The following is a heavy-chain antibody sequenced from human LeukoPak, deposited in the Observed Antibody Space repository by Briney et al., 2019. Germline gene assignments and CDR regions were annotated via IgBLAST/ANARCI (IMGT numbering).Heavy chain of an antibody. CDR1: GFTFSSYG. J-gene: IGHJ6*03. D-gene: IGHD2-2*01. Sequence: GGSLRPSCAASGFTFSSYGMHWVRQAPGKGLEWVAFIRYDGSNKYYADSVKGRYTISRDNSKNTLYLQMNSLRAEDTAVYYCAKPPEPYCSSTSCQRVYYYYYMDVWGKGTTVTVSS. V-gene: IGHV3-30*02. CDR3: AKPPEPYCSSTSCQRVYYYYYMDV. CDR2: IRYDGSNK.